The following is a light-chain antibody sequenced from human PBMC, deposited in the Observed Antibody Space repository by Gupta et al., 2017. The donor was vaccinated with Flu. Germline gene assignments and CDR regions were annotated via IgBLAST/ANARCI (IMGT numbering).Light chain of an antibody. V-gene: IGKV1-39*01. CDR3: QQSYTSAWT. Sequence: DIQMTQSPSSLSASVGDRVNITCRASRSINSYLNWYQEKPGKAPKVLIYDASTLYSGVPSRFSGSGSGTDFTLIINSLQPEDFATYYCQQSYTSAWTFGQGTKVEIK. J-gene: IGKJ1*01. CDR1: RSINSY. CDR2: DAS.